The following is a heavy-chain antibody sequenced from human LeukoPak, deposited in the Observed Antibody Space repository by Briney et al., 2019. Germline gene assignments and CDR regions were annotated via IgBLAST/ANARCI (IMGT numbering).Heavy chain of an antibody. CDR3: ARGGRWLQSAFDY. Sequence: GGSLRLSCAASGFTFSSYAMHWVRQAPGKGLEWVAVISYDGSNKYYADSVKGRFTISRDNYKNTLYLQMNSLRAEDTAVYYCARGGRWLQSAFDYWGQGTLVTVSS. J-gene: IGHJ4*02. D-gene: IGHD5-24*01. CDR2: ISYDGSNK. V-gene: IGHV3-30*01. CDR1: GFTFSSYA.